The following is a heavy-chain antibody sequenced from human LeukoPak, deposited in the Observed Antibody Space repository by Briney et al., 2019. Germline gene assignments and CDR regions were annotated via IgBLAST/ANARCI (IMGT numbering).Heavy chain of an antibody. D-gene: IGHD3-22*01. Sequence: SVKDSCMQSGGIFSSYALSWVRPAPGQALAWMGRIIPIFGIANYAQKFQGRVTMTADKSTSTAYMELRSLRSEDTAVYYCAREIVVVAATVWFGPWGQGTLVTVSS. CDR1: GGIFSSYA. J-gene: IGHJ5*02. CDR3: AREIVVVAATVWFGP. V-gene: IGHV1-69*04. CDR2: IIPIFGIA.